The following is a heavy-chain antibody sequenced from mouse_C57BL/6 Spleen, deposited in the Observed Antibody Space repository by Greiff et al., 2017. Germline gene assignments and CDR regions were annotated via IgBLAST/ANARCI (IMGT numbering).Heavy chain of an antibody. D-gene: IGHD4-1*01. J-gene: IGHJ2*01. CDR3: ARRASTANWFFDY. V-gene: IGHV5-6*02. CDR1: GFTFSSYG. Sequence: EVKLVESGGDLVKPGGSLKLSCAASGFTFSSYGMSWVRQTPDKRLEWVATISSGGSYTYYPDSVKGRFTISRDNAKNTLYLQMSSLKSEDTAMYYCARRASTANWFFDYWGQGTTLTVSS. CDR2: ISSGGSYT.